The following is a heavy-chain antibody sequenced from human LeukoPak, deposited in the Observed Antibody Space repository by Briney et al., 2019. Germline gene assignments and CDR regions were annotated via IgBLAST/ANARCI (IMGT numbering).Heavy chain of an antibody. V-gene: IGHV4-34*01. D-gene: IGHD3-22*01. CDR3: ARLRRYYYDSSGYYWDVYYYYYGVDV. Sequence: SETLSLTCAVYGGSFSGYYWSWIRQPPGKGLEWIGEINHSGSTNYNPSLKSRVTISVDTSKNQFSLKLSSVTAADTAVYYCARLRRYYYDSSGYYWDVYYYYYGVDVWGQGTTVTASS. J-gene: IGHJ6*02. CDR1: GGSFSGYY. CDR2: INHSGST.